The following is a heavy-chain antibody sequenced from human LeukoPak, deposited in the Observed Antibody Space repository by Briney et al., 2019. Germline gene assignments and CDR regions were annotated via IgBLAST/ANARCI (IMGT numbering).Heavy chain of an antibody. CDR2: INSDGSST. V-gene: IGHV3-74*01. J-gene: IGHJ4*02. Sequence: GGSLRLSCAASGFTFSSYWMNWVRQAPGKGLVWVSRINSDGSSTSYADSVKGRFTVSRDNAKNTLYLQMNSLRAEDTAVYYCARATGSYYSLGYWGKGTLVTVSS. CDR3: ARATGSYYSLGY. D-gene: IGHD1-26*01. CDR1: GFTFSSYW.